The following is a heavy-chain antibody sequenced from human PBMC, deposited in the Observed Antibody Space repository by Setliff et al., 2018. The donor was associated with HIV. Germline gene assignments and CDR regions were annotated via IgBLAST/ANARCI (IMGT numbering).Heavy chain of an antibody. CDR1: GFTFSSYA. J-gene: IGHJ4*02. V-gene: IGHV3-23*01. D-gene: IGHD2-2*01. Sequence: PGGSLRLSCAASGFTFSSYAMSWVRQAPGEGLEWVSAISGSGGSTYYADSVKVRFTISRDNSKNTLYLQMNSLRAEDTAVYYCARRAYCSSTTCFDNWGQGTLVTVSS. CDR3: ARRAYCSSTTCFDN. CDR2: ISGSGGST.